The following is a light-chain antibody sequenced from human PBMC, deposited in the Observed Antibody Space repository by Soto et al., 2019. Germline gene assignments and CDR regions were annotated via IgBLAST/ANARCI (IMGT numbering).Light chain of an antibody. J-gene: IGKJ4*01. V-gene: IGKV2-30*01. CDR3: MQGTYWPLT. CDR1: QSLVYSDGNTY. Sequence: DVVMTQSPLSLPVTLGQPASISCRSSQSLVYSDGNTYLNWFQQRPGQSPRRLIYMVSNRDSGDPDRFSVSGSVTEFTPKISRVEAVDGAVYDCMQGTYWPLTFGGGTKLEIK. CDR2: MVS.